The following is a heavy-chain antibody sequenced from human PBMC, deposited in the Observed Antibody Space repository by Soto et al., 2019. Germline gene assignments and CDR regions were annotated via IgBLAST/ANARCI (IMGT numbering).Heavy chain of an antibody. Sequence: PGGSLRLSCAASGFTFSSYSMNWVRQAPGKGLEWVSSISSSSSYIYYVDSVKGRFTISRDNAKNSLYLQMNSLRAEDTAVYYCARALALDYFGSDYWGQGTLVTVSS. J-gene: IGHJ4*02. V-gene: IGHV3-21*01. CDR2: ISSSSSYI. D-gene: IGHD3-10*01. CDR3: ARALALDYFGSDY. CDR1: GFTFSSYS.